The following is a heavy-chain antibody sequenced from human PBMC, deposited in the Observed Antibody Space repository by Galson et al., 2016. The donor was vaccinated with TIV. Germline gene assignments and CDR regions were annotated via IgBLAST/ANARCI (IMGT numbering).Heavy chain of an antibody. V-gene: IGHV4-4*07. CDR3: ARGGRNRFGGWFDP. CDR2: IYTSGSP. CDR1: GGSISSYN. J-gene: IGHJ5*02. Sequence: ETLSLTCTVSGGSISSYNWSWIRKPAGKGLAWIGRIYTSGSPNYNPSLKSRVTMSVDASRNQFSLKLNSMTAAATDVYYCARGGRNRFGGWFDPWGQGILVTISS. D-gene: IGHD3-10*01.